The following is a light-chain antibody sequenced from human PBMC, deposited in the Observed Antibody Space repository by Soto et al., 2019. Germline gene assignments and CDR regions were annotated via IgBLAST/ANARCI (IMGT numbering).Light chain of an antibody. CDR1: SRDVVGYNY. J-gene: IGLJ2*01. V-gene: IGLV2-14*01. CDR2: DVS. Sequence: QSALTQPTSVSGSPGQSITISCTGTSRDVVGYNYVSWYQQHPGKAPKLMIYDVSNRPSGVSNRFSGSKSGNTASLTISGLQAEDEADYYCSSYTSSSPVVFGGGTKLTVL. CDR3: SSYTSSSPVV.